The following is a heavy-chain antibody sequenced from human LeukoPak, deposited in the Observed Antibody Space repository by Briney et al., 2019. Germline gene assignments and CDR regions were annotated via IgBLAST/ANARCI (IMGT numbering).Heavy chain of an antibody. CDR3: AREGRYYGSGRFFDY. J-gene: IGHJ4*02. V-gene: IGHV3-11*04. D-gene: IGHD3-10*01. CDR2: ICSSGSTI. Sequence: KPGGSLRLSCAASGFTFSDYNMSWIRQAPGKGLEWVSYICSSGSTIYYADSLKGRFTISRDKAKRSLYLQKKSPRAEDTAVYYCAREGRYYGSGRFFDYWGQGTLVTVSS. CDR1: GFTFSDYN.